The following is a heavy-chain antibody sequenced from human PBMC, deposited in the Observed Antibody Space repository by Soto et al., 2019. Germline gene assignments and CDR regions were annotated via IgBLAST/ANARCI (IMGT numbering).Heavy chain of an antibody. CDR1: GGTFSSYA. D-gene: IGHD1-26*01. CDR2: IIPIFGTA. CDR3: ARDEGGSSHRPNDAFDI. J-gene: IGHJ3*02. V-gene: IGHV1-69*13. Sequence: SVKVSCKASGGTFSSYAISWVRQAPGQGLEWMGGIIPIFGTANYAQKFQGRVTITADESTSTAYMELSSLRSEDTAVYYCARDEGGSSHRPNDAFDIWGQGTMVTVSS.